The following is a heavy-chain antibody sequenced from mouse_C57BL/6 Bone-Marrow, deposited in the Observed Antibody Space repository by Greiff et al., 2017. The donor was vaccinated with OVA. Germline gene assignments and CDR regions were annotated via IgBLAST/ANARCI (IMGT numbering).Heavy chain of an antibody. CDR1: GFSLSTSGMG. V-gene: IGHV8-12*01. Sequence: ESGPGILQSSQTLSLTCSFSGFSLSTSGMGVSWIRQPSGKGLEWLAHIYWDDDKRYNPSLKSRLTISTGTSRNQVFLNITSVDTADTATDYCARREHYTGYFDVWGTGTTVTVSS. CDR2: IYWDDDK. D-gene: IGHD2-12*01. CDR3: ARREHYTGYFDV. J-gene: IGHJ1*03.